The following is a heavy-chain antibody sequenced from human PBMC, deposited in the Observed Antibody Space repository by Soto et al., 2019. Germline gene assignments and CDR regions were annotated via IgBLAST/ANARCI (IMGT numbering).Heavy chain of an antibody. CDR3: ARETMTTRFFDY. CDR2: INPDSGDT. V-gene: IGHV1-2*02. CDR1: GYTFTHYY. J-gene: IGHJ4*02. D-gene: IGHD4-17*01. Sequence: QVQLVQSGAEVKKPGASVRVSCKASGYTFTHYYVHWVRQAPGQGLEWRGWINPDSGDTNYAEKFQSRVSMTRDTSPSTAYMELSRLTSDDTAVFYCARETMTTRFFDYWGQGTLVTVSS.